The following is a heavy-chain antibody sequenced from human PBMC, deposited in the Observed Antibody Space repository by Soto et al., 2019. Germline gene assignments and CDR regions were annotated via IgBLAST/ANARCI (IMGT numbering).Heavy chain of an antibody. CDR3: ASPCYDILTGSC. CDR1: GGTFSSYA. CDR2: IIPIFGTA. V-gene: IGHV1-69*13. J-gene: IGHJ4*02. Sequence: SVKVSCKASGGTFSSYAISWVRQAPGQGLEWMGGIIPIFGTANYAQKFQGRVTITADESTSTAYMELSSLRSEDTAVYYCASPCYDILTGSCWGQGTLVTVSS. D-gene: IGHD3-9*01.